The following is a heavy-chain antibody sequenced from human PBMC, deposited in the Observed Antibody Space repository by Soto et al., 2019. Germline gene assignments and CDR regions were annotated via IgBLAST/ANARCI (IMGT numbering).Heavy chain of an antibody. D-gene: IGHD2-2*01. CDR3: AASSTSSHGP. CDR2: IYYSGST. Sequence: SETLSLTCTVSGGSISSSIYYWGWIRQPPGKGLEWIGSIYYSGSTYYNPSLKSRVTISVDTSKNQFSLKLSSVTAADTAVYYCAASSTSSHGPWGQGTLVTVSS. CDR1: GGSISSSIYY. V-gene: IGHV4-39*01. J-gene: IGHJ5*02.